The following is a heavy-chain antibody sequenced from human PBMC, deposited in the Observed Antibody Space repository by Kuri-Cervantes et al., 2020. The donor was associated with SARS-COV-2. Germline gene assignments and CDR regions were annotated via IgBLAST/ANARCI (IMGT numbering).Heavy chain of an antibody. CDR1: GFTFSNAW. V-gene: IGHV3-30*02. CDR2: IRYDGSNK. J-gene: IGHJ4*02. Sequence: LSLTCAASGFTFSNAWMSWVRQAPGKGLEWVAFIRYDGSNKYYADSVKGRFTISRDNSKNTLYLQMNSLRAEDTAVYYCANSLLLSLDYWGQGTLVTVSS. D-gene: IGHD1-26*01. CDR3: ANSLLLSLDY.